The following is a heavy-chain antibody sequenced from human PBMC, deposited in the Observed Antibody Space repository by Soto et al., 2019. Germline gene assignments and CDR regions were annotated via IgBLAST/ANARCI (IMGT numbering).Heavy chain of an antibody. V-gene: IGHV1-69*13. J-gene: IGHJ6*02. CDR2: IIPIFGTA. Sequence: ASVKVSCKASGGTFSSYAISWVRQAPGQGLEWMGGIIPIFGTANYAQKFQGRVTITADESTSTAYMELSSLRSEDTAVYYCARGGYCSGGSCYSGPFGYYGMDVWGQGTTVTVSS. CDR3: ARGGYCSGGSCYSGPFGYYGMDV. D-gene: IGHD2-15*01. CDR1: GGTFSSYA.